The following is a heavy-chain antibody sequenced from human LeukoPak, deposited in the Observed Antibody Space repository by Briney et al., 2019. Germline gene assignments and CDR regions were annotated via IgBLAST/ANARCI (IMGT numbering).Heavy chain of an antibody. CDR1: GGSVSNYY. J-gene: IGHJ3*02. D-gene: IGHD1-26*01. CDR2: IHTSGST. Sequence: SETLSLTCTVSGGSVSNYYWSWIRQPAGKGLEWIGRIHTSGSTNYDPSLKSRVTMSVDTSKSQFSPKLSSVTAADTAVYYCARMVGATRCDIWGQGTMVTVSS. V-gene: IGHV4-4*07. CDR3: ARMVGATRCDI.